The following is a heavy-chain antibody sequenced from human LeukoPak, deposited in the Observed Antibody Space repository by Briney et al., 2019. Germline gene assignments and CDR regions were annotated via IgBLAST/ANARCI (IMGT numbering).Heavy chain of an antibody. J-gene: IGHJ4*02. CDR3: VGGPAY. CDR2: ISTDGSTT. Sequence: GGSLRLSCAASGFTFSSYWMHWVRQAPGKGLVWVSRISTDGSTTTYADSVKGRFTISRDNAKNTAYLQMNSLRAEDTAVYYCVGGPAYWGQGNLVTVSS. D-gene: IGHD1-14*01. V-gene: IGHV3-74*01. CDR1: GFTFSSYW.